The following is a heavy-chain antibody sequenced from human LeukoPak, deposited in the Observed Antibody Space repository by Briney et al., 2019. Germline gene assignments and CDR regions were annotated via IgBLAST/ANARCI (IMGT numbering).Heavy chain of an antibody. J-gene: IGHJ6*02. V-gene: IGHV3-30*03. CDR1: GFTFRSYG. Sequence: PGGSLRLSCAASGFTFRSYGMHWVRRAPGKGLEWGAVISYDGSNKYYADSVKGRFTISRDNSKNTLYLQMNSLRAEDTAVYYCAREYYYTLDVWGQGTTVTVSS. CDR2: ISYDGSNK. CDR3: AREYYYTLDV.